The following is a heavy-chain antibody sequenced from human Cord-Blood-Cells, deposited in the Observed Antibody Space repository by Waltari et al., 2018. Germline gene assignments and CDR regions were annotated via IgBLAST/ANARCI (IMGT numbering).Heavy chain of an antibody. Sequence: QVQLVESGGGVVQPGRSLRLSCAASGFTFSSYGMHWVRQAPGKGLEWVAVISYDGSNKYYADSVKGRFTISRDNSKNTLYLQMNSLRAEDTAVYYCARGEWELIDYWGQGTLVTVSS. D-gene: IGHD1-26*01. CDR3: ARGEWELIDY. CDR2: ISYDGSNK. V-gene: IGHV3-30*03. J-gene: IGHJ4*02. CDR1: GFTFSSYG.